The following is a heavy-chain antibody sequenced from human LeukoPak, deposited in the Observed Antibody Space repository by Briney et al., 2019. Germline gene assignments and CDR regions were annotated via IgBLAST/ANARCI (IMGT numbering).Heavy chain of an antibody. CDR1: GFTLSSYA. D-gene: IGHD6-6*01. CDR3: ARDRNYYSSMAARYYFDY. J-gene: IGHJ4*02. Sequence: GGSLRLSCAASGFTLSSYAMSWVRQAPGKGLDWVSYISTSSSYIYYADSVKGRFTTSRDNAKNSLYLQLNSLRGEDTAVYYCARDRNYYSSMAARYYFDYWGQGTLVTVSS. V-gene: IGHV3-21*01. CDR2: ISTSSSYI.